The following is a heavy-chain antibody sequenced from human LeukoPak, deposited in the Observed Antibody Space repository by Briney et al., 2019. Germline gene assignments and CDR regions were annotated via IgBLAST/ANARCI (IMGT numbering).Heavy chain of an antibody. CDR3: ARHVLNYYMDV. Sequence: SETLSLTCTVSGGSISSSRDYWAWIRQPPGKGLEWIANIYYSGSTYYSPSLKSRVTISVDTSKNQFFLKLSSVTAADTAVYYCARHVLNYYMDVWGKGTTVTISS. V-gene: IGHV4-39*01. J-gene: IGHJ6*03. CDR1: GGSISSSRDY. CDR2: IYYSGST. D-gene: IGHD6-6*01.